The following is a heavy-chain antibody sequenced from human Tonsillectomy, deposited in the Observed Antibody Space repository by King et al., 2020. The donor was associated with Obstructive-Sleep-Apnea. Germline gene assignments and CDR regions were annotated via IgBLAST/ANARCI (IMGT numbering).Heavy chain of an antibody. Sequence: QLQESGPGLVKPSETLSLTCSVSGGSISSSSYYWGWIRQTPGKGLEWIGNIYYSGSTYHNPSLKSRLTISVDTSKNQFSLKLSSVTAGDTAVYYCARLKCAGDCYGWRMGVVFDIWGQGTMVTVSS. V-gene: IGHV4-39*01. CDR2: IYYSGST. J-gene: IGHJ3*02. D-gene: IGHD2-21*02. CDR1: GGSISSSSYY. CDR3: ARLKCAGDCYGWRMGVVFDI.